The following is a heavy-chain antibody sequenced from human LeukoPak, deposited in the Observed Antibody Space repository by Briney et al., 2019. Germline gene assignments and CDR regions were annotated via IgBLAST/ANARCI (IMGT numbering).Heavy chain of an antibody. J-gene: IGHJ4*02. V-gene: IGHV1-69-2*01. CDR1: GYTFTDYY. Sequence: ASVKVSCKVSGYTFTDYYMHWVQQAPGKGLEWMGLVDPEDGETIYAEKFQGRVTITADTSTDTAYMELSRLRSEDTAVYYCATVFKWLVRPFDYWGQGTLVTVSS. CDR3: ATVFKWLVRPFDY. D-gene: IGHD6-19*01. CDR2: VDPEDGET.